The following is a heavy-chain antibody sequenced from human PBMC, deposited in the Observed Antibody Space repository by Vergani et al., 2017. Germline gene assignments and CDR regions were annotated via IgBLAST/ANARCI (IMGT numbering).Heavy chain of an antibody. Sequence: QVQLVESGGGVVQPGTSLRLSCVVSGFALNRHAMYWVRQAPGKGLEWVVGISFDGTNEYYPDLVKGRFNISRDIAKNTLYLQVRSLRLEDTGVYHCVRDRGLCAGGRGYTEAWDYWGQGTPVTVSS. J-gene: IGHJ4*02. CDR2: ISFDGTNE. CDR1: GFALNRHA. CDR3: VRDRGLCAGGRGYTEAWDY. D-gene: IGHD6-25*01. V-gene: IGHV3-30-3*01.